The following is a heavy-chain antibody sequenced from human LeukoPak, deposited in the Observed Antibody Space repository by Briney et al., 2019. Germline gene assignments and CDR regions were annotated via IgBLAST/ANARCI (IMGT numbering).Heavy chain of an antibody. J-gene: IGHJ4*02. CDR1: GFTFSSYS. CDR3: ARDAVTITQDAYYFDY. Sequence: GGSLRLSCAASGFTFSSYSMNWVRQAPGKGLEWVSSISSSSSCIYYADSVKGRFTISRDNAKNSLYLQMNSLRAEDTAVYYCARDAVTITQDAYYFDYWGQGTLVTVSS. V-gene: IGHV3-21*01. D-gene: IGHD5-24*01. CDR2: ISSSSSCI.